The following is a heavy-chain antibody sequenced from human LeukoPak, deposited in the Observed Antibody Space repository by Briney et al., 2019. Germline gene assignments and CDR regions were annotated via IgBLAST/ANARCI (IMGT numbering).Heavy chain of an antibody. CDR2: ITSSGSYI. CDR3: ASDQNRAIWFVEGPFDAFDI. D-gene: IGHD1-14*01. CDR1: GFTFSSYT. Sequence: GGSLRLSCAASGFTFSSYTMNWVRQAPGKGLEWVSSITSSGSYIYYADSVMGRFTISRDNTNNSLYLQMNSLRAEDTAVYYCASDQNRAIWFVEGPFDAFDIWGQGTMVTVSS. J-gene: IGHJ3*02. V-gene: IGHV3-21*01.